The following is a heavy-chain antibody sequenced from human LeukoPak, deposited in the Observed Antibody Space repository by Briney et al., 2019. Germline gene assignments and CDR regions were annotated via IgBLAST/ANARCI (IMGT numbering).Heavy chain of an antibody. CDR2: IYYSGST. J-gene: IGHJ6*02. CDR3: ARDKGVFPGDYYYGMDV. V-gene: IGHV4-59*01. D-gene: IGHD3-10*01. Sequence: SETLSLTCTVSGGSISSYYWSWIRQPPGKGLEWIGYIYYSGSTNYNPSLKSRVTISVDTSENQFSLKLSSVTAADTAVYYCARDKGVFPGDYYYGMDVWGQGTTVTVSS. CDR1: GGSISSYY.